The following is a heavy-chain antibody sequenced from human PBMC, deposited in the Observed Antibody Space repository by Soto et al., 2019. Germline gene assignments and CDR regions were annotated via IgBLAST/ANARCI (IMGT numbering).Heavy chain of an antibody. V-gene: IGHV3-73*02. D-gene: IGHD1-26*01. CDR2: IRSKANSYAT. CDR1: GYTFSDSA. Sequence: EVQLVESGGGLVQPGGSLKLSCAASGYTFSDSAIHWVRQASGKGLEWVGRIRSKANSYATVYAASVRGRFTNSRDDSQTTAYLQMNSLKTEDTAVYYCARLWSEREPNFDYWGQGTLVSVSS. CDR3: ARLWSEREPNFDY. J-gene: IGHJ4*02.